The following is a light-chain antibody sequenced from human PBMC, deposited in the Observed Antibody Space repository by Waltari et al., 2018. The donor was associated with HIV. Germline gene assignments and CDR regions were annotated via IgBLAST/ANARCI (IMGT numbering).Light chain of an antibody. Sequence: EIVMTQSPATLSVSPGERATLSCRASQSVSSNLAWYQQKPGQAPRLLIYGASTRASGVPDRFSGSGSGTDFTLTISSLEPEDFAVYYCQQYGDHPRTFGRGTKVEIK. CDR3: QQYGDHPRT. CDR2: GAS. J-gene: IGKJ1*01. CDR1: QSVSSN. V-gene: IGKV3D-15*01.